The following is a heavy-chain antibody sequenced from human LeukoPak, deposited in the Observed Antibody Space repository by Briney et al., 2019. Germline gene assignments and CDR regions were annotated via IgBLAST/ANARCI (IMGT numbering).Heavy chain of an antibody. CDR1: GGSITSSSHF. Sequence: PSETLSLTCTVSGGSITSSSHFWAWIRQPPGKGLEWIASIHYTGSTFYSPSLKSRVTISVDTSKNQFSLKLSSVTAADTAVYYCARGFNPHYYGSGSYYPFDYWGQGTLVTVSS. CDR2: IHYTGST. J-gene: IGHJ4*02. V-gene: IGHV4-39*07. CDR3: ARGFNPHYYGSGSYYPFDY. D-gene: IGHD3-10*01.